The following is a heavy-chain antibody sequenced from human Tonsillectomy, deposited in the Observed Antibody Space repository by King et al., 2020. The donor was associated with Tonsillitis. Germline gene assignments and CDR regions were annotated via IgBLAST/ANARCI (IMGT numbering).Heavy chain of an antibody. J-gene: IGHJ4*02. Sequence: VQLVESGGGLVQPGGSLRLSCAASGFTFSSYAMTWVRQAPGKGLEWVSTISGSGGSTYYADSVKGRFTITRDNSKNTLYLQMNSQRAEDTAVYNCAKNREGWQQVSESIDSWGEGTLVTVSS. CDR1: GFTFSSYA. V-gene: IGHV3-23*04. CDR3: AKNREGWQQVSESIDS. D-gene: IGHD5-24*01. CDR2: ISGSGGST.